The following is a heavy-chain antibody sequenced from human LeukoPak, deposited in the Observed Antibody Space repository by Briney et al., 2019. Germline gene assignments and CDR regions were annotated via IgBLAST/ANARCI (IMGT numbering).Heavy chain of an antibody. CDR2: INPNSGGT. CDR1: GYTFTGYY. J-gene: IGHJ4*02. Sequence: ASVKVSCKASGYTFTGYYMHWVRQAPGQGLEWMGWINPNSGGTSYAQKFQGRVTMTRDTSTSTVYMELSSLRSEDTAVYYCARDGTNYYDSSGYPDYWGQGTLVTVSS. CDR3: ARDGTNYYDSSGYPDY. V-gene: IGHV1-2*02. D-gene: IGHD3-22*01.